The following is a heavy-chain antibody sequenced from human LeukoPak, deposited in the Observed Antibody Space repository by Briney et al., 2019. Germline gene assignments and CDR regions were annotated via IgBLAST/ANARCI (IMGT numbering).Heavy chain of an antibody. D-gene: IGHD6-19*01. Sequence: GGSLRLSCAASGFTFSSYSMNWVRQAPGKGLEWFSYISSSSSTIYYADSVKGRFTISRDNAKNSLYLQMNSLRAEDMALYYCAKGYSSGTHTQVDYWGQGTLVTVSS. V-gene: IGHV3-48*04. CDR3: AKGYSSGTHTQVDY. J-gene: IGHJ4*02. CDR2: ISSSSSTI. CDR1: GFTFSSYS.